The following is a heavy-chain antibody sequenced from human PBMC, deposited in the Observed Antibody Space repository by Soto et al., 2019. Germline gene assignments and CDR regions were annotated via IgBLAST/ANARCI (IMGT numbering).Heavy chain of an antibody. CDR3: ARLRFILMDRVFDT. CDR2: IKQDGTSK. CDR1: GFTFTSYW. D-gene: IGHD3-16*01. Sequence: EVQLVESGGGLVQPGGSLRLSCAASGFTFTSYWMSWVRQAPGKGLEWVANIKQDGTSKYYADSVKVRFTVSRDNATTSIHLQMDRRRDDDTAVYRCARLRFILMDRVFDTWGQGTLVTVSS. J-gene: IGHJ4*02. V-gene: IGHV3-7*02.